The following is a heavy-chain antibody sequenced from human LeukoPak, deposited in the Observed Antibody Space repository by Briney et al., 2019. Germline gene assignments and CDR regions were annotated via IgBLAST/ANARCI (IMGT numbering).Heavy chain of an antibody. Sequence: ASVKVSCKASGYTFTNYGINWVLQAPGQGLEWMGWISAYNGNTNYVQKLQGRVTMTTDTSTSTAYMELRSLRSDDTAVYYCARSGGSYFDYWGQGTLVTVSS. CDR2: ISAYNGNT. V-gene: IGHV1-18*01. CDR1: GYTFTNYG. CDR3: ARSGGSYFDY. D-gene: IGHD6-25*01. J-gene: IGHJ4*02.